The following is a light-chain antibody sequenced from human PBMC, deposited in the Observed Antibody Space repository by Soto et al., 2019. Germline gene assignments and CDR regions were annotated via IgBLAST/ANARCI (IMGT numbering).Light chain of an antibody. CDR3: QQYGSSLIT. CDR1: QSVSSSY. J-gene: IGKJ5*01. Sequence: EIVLTQSPGTLSLSPGEGATLSCRASQSVSSSYLAWYQQKPGQAPRLLMYGASTGATGIPDRFSGSGSGTDFTLSIGRLEPEDFAVYYCQQYGSSLITFGQGTRLEIK. V-gene: IGKV3-20*01. CDR2: GAS.